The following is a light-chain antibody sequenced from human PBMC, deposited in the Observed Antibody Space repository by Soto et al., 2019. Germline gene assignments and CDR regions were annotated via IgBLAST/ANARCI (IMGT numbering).Light chain of an antibody. CDR1: QSVSSD. Sequence: EIVMTQSPATLSVSRGERATLSCRASQSVSSDLAWYQQKPGQTPRLLIYGASPRATGIPAMVSGSGSGTDFTLSITSLQSEDFAVYYCQQYNNWPPIFTFGPGTKVDI. CDR3: QQYNNWPPIFT. CDR2: GAS. J-gene: IGKJ3*01. V-gene: IGKV3-15*01.